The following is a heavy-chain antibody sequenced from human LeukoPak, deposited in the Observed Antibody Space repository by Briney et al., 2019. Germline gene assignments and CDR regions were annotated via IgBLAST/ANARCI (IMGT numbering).Heavy chain of an antibody. D-gene: IGHD1-1*01. Sequence: GGSLRLSCAASGFTFSNYWMRWVRQAPGKGLVWVSRIHSDGSSTTSADSVKGRFTISRDDAENTLYLQMNSLRAEDTAVYFCARGNAHAFDIWGQGTMVTVPS. V-gene: IGHV3-74*01. J-gene: IGHJ3*02. CDR1: GFTFSNYW. CDR2: IHSDGSST. CDR3: ARGNAHAFDI.